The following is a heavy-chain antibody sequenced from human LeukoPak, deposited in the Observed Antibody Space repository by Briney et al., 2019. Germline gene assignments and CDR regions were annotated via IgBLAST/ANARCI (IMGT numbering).Heavy chain of an antibody. V-gene: IGHV3-30*03. CDR2: ISYDGSNK. CDR1: GFTFSSYG. CDR3: AMGAMVLFY. D-gene: IGHD5-18*01. J-gene: IGHJ4*02. Sequence: PGGSLRLSCAASGFTFSSYGMHWVRQAPGKGLEWVAVISYDGSNKYYADSVKGRFTISRDNSKNTLYLKLNSLRPEDTAVHYCAMGAMVLFYWGQGTLVTVSS.